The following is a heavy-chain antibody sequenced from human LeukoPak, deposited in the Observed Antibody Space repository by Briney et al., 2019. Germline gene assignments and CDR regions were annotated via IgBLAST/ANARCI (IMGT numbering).Heavy chain of an antibody. D-gene: IGHD2-8*01. J-gene: IGHJ5*02. Sequence: GGSLRLSCAASGFTFSDYYTSWIRQAPGKGLEWVSYISSDSSSRHYKDSVKGRFTIFRDNARNSLYLQMNSVRAEDTAVYYCTRDPPNAWGQGTLVTVSS. CDR1: GFTFSDYY. CDR2: ISSDSSSR. V-gene: IGHV3-11*06. CDR3: TRDPPNA.